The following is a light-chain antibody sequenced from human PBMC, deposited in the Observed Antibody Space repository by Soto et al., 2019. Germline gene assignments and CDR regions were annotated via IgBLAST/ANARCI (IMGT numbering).Light chain of an antibody. CDR2: GAS. J-gene: IGKJ1*01. V-gene: IGKV3-15*01. CDR1: QSVSSN. CDR3: QQYNNWPRT. Sequence: EMVMTQSPATLSVSPGERATLSCRASQSVSSNLVWYQQKPGQAPRLLIYGASTRVTGIPARFSGSGSGTEFTLTISSLRSEDVAVYFCQQYNNWPRTFGQGTKVEIK.